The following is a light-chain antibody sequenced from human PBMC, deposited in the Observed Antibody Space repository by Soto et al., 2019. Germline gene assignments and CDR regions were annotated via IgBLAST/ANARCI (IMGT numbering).Light chain of an antibody. J-gene: IGKJ4*01. CDR3: QQSFTTPPT. Sequence: DIQMTQSPSTLSASVGDRVTITCRASQSISSWLAWYQQKPGKAPKLLIYDASSLDSGVPSRFSGSGSGTEFTLTISSLQPDDFATYYCQQSFTTPPTFGGGTTVETK. CDR1: QSISSW. CDR2: DAS. V-gene: IGKV1-5*01.